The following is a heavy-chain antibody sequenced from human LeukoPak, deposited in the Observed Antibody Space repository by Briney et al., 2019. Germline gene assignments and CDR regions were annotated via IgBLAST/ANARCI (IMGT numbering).Heavy chain of an antibody. J-gene: IGHJ6*03. CDR3: ARGHRNTMVRGVIRYYYMDV. CDR1: GFTFSSYG. D-gene: IGHD3-10*01. Sequence: GGSLRLSCVASGFTFSSYGMCWVRQAPGKGLEWVSAICGSGGSTYYADSLKGRFTISRDNSKNTLYLQMNSLRAEDTAVYYCARGHRNTMVRGVIRYYYMDVWGKGTTVTISS. CDR2: ICGSGGST. V-gene: IGHV3-23*01.